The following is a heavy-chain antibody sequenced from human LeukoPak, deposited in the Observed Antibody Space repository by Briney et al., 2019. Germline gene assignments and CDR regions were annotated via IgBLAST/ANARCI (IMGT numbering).Heavy chain of an antibody. CDR3: ARSARHCNNGVCFTDYYIDL. J-gene: IGHJ6*03. CDR1: GYTFTDSY. V-gene: IGHV1-2*06. CDR2: INPNSGDP. Sequence: ASVKVSCKTSGYTFTDSYVHWVRQAPGQGLEWMGRINPNSGDPNYPQKFQGRVTMTRDTSISTAYMEMSSLTSDDTAVYYCARSARHCNNGVCFTDYYIDLWGKGTTVIVSS. D-gene: IGHD2-8*01.